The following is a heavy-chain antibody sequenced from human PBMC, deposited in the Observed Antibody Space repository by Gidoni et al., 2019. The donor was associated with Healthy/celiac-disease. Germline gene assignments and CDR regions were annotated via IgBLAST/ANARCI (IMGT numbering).Heavy chain of an antibody. J-gene: IGHJ4*02. CDR2: IYYSGST. CDR3: ARYSSSASPFEY. Sequence: VQLQESGPGLVKPSETLSLTCTVSGGSISSYYWSWIRQPPGKGLEWIEYIYYSGSTNYNPSLNSRVTISVDTSKNQFSLKLSSVTAADTALYYCARYSSSASPFEYWGQGTLVTVSS. V-gene: IGHV4-59*01. D-gene: IGHD6-6*01. CDR1: GGSISSYY.